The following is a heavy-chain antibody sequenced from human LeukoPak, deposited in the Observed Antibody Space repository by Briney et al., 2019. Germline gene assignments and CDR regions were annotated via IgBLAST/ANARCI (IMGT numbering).Heavy chain of an antibody. CDR3: ARPRTSVRGYYYGMDV. J-gene: IGHJ6*02. CDR2: ISNSGNTL. D-gene: IGHD2-8*01. CDR1: GFTFITYG. V-gene: IGHV3-48*01. Sequence: GGSLRLSCAASGFTFITYGMHWVRQAPGKGLEWVSYISNSGNTLYYADSVKGRFTISRDNAKNSLYLQMNSLRAEDTAVYYCARPRTSVRGYYYGMDVWGQGTTVTVSS.